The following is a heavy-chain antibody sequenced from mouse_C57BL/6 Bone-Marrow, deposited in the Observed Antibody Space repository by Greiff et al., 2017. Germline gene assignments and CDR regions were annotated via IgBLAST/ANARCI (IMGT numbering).Heavy chain of an antibody. CDR1: GFTFSSYA. CDR2: ISSGGDYI. J-gene: IGHJ1*03. V-gene: IGHV5-9-1*02. Sequence: DVMLVESGEGLVKPGGSLKLSCAASGFTFSSYAMSWVRQTPETRLEWVAYISSGGDYIYYADTVKGRFTISRDNARNTLYLQMSSLKSEDTAMYYCTRERGIYYYGSSYVDWYLDVWGTGTTVTVSS. CDR3: TRERGIYYYGSSYVDWYLDV. D-gene: IGHD1-1*01.